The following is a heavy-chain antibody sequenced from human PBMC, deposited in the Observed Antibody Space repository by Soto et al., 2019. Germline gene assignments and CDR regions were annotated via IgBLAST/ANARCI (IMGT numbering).Heavy chain of an antibody. Sequence: EVDLVESGGGLAQPGRSLRLSCVASGFTFDDHGMHWVRQIPGRGLEWVSGISWNSGGIGYAESVKGRFTIFRDHAKNSLYLEMNSLRQEDTALYYCVRDTSSGWHLKDHWGQGVQVSVSS. D-gene: IGHD3-9*01. CDR2: ISWNSGGI. CDR3: VRDTSSGWHLKDH. CDR1: GFTFDDHG. J-gene: IGHJ4*02. V-gene: IGHV3-9*01.